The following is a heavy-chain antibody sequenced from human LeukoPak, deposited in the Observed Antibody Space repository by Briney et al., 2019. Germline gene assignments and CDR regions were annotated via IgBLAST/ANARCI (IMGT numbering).Heavy chain of an antibody. CDR3: AKGDSTTLLRPYYFDH. CDR2: ISSSGGST. V-gene: IGHV3-23*01. CDR1: GFTFSSYA. J-gene: IGHJ4*02. D-gene: IGHD3-10*01. Sequence: GGSLRISCAASGFTFSSYAMSWVRQAPGKGLEWVSDISSSGGSTYYADSVKGRFTISRDNSKNTLYLQMNSLRAEDTAVYYCAKGDSTTLLRPYYFDHWGQGTLVTVSS.